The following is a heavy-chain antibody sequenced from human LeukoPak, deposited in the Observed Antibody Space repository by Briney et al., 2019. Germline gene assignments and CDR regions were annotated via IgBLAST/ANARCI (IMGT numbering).Heavy chain of an antibody. J-gene: IGHJ4*02. CDR3: AKSGGSGSGPDY. CDR1: GFTFSTYW. Sequence: GGSLRLSCAASGFTFSTYWMSWVRQAPGTGLEWVANIKEDGSEKYYADSVKGRFTISRDNSKNTVYLQMNSLRVEDTAVYYCAKSGGSGSGPDYWGQGTLVTVSS. D-gene: IGHD3-10*01. CDR2: IKEDGSEK. V-gene: IGHV3-7*01.